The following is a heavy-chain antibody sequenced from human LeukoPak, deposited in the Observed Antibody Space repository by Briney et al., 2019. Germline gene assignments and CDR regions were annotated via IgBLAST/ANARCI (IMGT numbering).Heavy chain of an antibody. CDR1: GFSFTTYG. CDR2: ISSSSSTI. V-gene: IGHV3-48*02. J-gene: IGHJ4*02. D-gene: IGHD3-22*01. CDR3: ARDSSMIH. Sequence: GGSLRLSCAASGFSFTTYGMNWVRQAPGKGLEWVSYISSSSSTIYYADSVKGRFTISRDNAKNSLYLQMNSLRDEDTTVYYCARDSSMIHWGQGTLVTVSS.